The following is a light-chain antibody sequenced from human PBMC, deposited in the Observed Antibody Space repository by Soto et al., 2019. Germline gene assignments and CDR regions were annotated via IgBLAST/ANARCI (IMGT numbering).Light chain of an antibody. J-gene: IGKJ1*01. CDR1: QSISNY. CDR3: QHTYST. CDR2: AAS. Sequence: DIQMAQSPSSLSASVGDRVTITCRASQSISNYLNWYQQKSGEGPKLLIYAASRLHSGVPSRFSGSGSGTDFTLTISSLQPEDFATYYCQHTYSTFGQGTKVELK. V-gene: IGKV1-39*01.